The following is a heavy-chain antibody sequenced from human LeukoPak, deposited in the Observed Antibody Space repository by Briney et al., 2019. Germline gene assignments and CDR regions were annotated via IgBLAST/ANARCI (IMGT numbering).Heavy chain of an antibody. CDR1: GYTCTSYD. V-gene: IGHV1-8*01. D-gene: IGHD5-18*01. CDR2: MNPNSGNT. Sequence: ASVKVSCKASGYTCTSYDINWVRQATGQGLEWMGWMNPNSGNTGYAQKFQGRVTITRNTSISTAYMELSSLRSEDTAVYYCARGRKIQLWYNNWFDPWGQGTLVTVSS. CDR3: ARGRKIQLWYNNWFDP. J-gene: IGHJ5*02.